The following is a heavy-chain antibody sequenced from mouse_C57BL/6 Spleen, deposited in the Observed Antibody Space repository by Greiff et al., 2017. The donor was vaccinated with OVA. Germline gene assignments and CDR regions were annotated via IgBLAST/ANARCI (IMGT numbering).Heavy chain of an antibody. D-gene: IGHD1-1*01. Sequence: VQLQQSGPELVKPGASVKISCKASGYSFTSYYIHWVKQRPGQGLEWIGWIYPGSGNTKYNEKFKGKATLTADTSSSTAYMQLSSLTSEDSAVYYCARGDYYGSSHYFDYWGQGTTLTVSS. V-gene: IGHV1-66*01. CDR1: GYSFTSYY. CDR3: ARGDYYGSSHYFDY. J-gene: IGHJ2*01. CDR2: IYPGSGNT.